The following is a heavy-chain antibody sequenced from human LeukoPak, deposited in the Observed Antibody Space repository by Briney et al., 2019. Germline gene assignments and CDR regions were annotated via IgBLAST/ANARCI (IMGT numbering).Heavy chain of an antibody. D-gene: IGHD6-19*01. CDR3: ARVGSSGCEDY. J-gene: IGHJ4*02. V-gene: IGHV3-72*01. CDR1: GFTFSDHY. Sequence: PGGSLRLSCADSGFTFSDHYMDWVRQAPGKGLEWVGRIRNKANSYTTEYAASVEGRFTISRDDSKNSLYLQINSLKIEDTAVYYCARVGSSGCEDYWGQGTLVTVSS. CDR2: IRNKANSYTT.